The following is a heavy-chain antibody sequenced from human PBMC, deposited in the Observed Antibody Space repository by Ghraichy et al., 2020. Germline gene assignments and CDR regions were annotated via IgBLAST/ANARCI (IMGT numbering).Heavy chain of an antibody. CDR1: GYTFTSYG. J-gene: IGHJ6*02. Sequence: ASVKVSCKASGYTFTSYGISWVRQAPGQGLEWMGWISAYNGNTNYAQKLQGRVTMTTDTSTSTAYMELRSLRSDDTAVYYCAREWGPGIASLYYYGMDVWGQGTTVTVSS. CDR3: AREWGPGIASLYYYGMDV. D-gene: IGHD6-13*01. V-gene: IGHV1-18*04. CDR2: ISAYNGNT.